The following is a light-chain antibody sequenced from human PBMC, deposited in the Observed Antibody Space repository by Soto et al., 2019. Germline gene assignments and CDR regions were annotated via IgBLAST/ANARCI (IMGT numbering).Light chain of an antibody. CDR2: DVS. J-gene: IGLJ1*01. V-gene: IGLV2-14*03. CDR3: SLFTGTNYG. Sequence: QSALTQPASVSGSPGQSITISCTGTISDVGGNKFVSWYQQHPGKAPKLMICDVSNRPAGVSNRFSGSKSGNTASLTISGLQAEDEADYYCSLFTGTNYGFRTGTKLTVL. CDR1: ISDVGGNKF.